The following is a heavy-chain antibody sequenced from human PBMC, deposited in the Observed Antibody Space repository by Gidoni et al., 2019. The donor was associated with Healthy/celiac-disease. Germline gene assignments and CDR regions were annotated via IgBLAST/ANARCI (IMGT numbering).Heavy chain of an antibody. J-gene: IGHJ4*02. CDR1: GGSISSSSYY. D-gene: IGHD2-15*01. V-gene: IGHV4-39*01. Sequence: QLQLQESGTGLVKPSETLSLTCTVSGGSISSSSYYWGWIRQPPGKGLEWIGSIYYSGSTYYNPSLKSRVTISVDTSKNQFSLKLSSVTAADTAVYYCARLWGGGHYFDYWGQGTLVTVSS. CDR3: ARLWGGGHYFDY. CDR2: IYYSGST.